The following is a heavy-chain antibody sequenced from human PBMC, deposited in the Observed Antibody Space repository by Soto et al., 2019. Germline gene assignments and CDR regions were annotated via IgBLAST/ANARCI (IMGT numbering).Heavy chain of an antibody. CDR2: IXSKTDXGTT. Sequence: GGSLRLSCAASGFTFTKXXXXXXXQAPGKGLEWVGXIXSKTDXGTTDYAAPVKGRFTISRDDSKNMLYLQMNSLITEDTAIYYCTTDSAREYGSGSYYRVRAFDIWGQGTMVTVSS. CDR1: GFTFTKXX. CDR3: TTDSAREYGSGSYYRVRAFDI. J-gene: IGHJ3*02. D-gene: IGHD3-10*01. V-gene: IGHV3-15*01.